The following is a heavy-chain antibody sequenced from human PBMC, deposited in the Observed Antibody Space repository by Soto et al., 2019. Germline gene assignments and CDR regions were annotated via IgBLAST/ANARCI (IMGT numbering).Heavy chain of an antibody. CDR2: INPNSGGT. D-gene: IGHD5-18*01. V-gene: IGHV1-2*04. CDR3: ARGGSLRQLWSYNWFDP. Sequence: QVQLVQSGAEVKKPGASLKVSCKASGYTFTGYYMHWVRQAPGQGLEWMGWINPNSGGTNYAQKFQGWVTMTRDTSISTAYMELSRLRSDDTAVYYCARGGSLRQLWSYNWFDPWGQGTLVTVSS. CDR1: GYTFTGYY. J-gene: IGHJ5*02.